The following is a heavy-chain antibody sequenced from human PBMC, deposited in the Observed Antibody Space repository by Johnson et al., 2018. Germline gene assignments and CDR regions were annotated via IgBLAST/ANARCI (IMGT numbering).Heavy chain of an antibody. Sequence: VQLVESGGGVVQPGRSLRLSCAASGFTFSDYYMSWIRQAPGKGLEWVSYISSSGSTIYYADSVKGRFTISRDNAKNSLYLQMNVLRAEDTAVYYCAGIGSSSWLHYYSYMDVWGKGTTVTVSS. CDR2: ISSSGSTI. CDR1: GFTFSDYY. J-gene: IGHJ6*03. D-gene: IGHD6-13*01. V-gene: IGHV3-11*04. CDR3: AGIGSSSWLHYYSYMDV.